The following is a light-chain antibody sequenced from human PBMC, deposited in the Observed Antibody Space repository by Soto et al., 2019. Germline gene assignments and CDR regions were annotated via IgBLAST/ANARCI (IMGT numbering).Light chain of an antibody. Sequence: EVVLTQSPATLSLSPGEIATLSFRASQSVRTSLAWYQHKPGQAPRLVIYDASLRANGVPARFGGSGSGTDFTLTINSLEPEDFAVYYCQQRNVWPPITFGQGTRLEIK. CDR2: DAS. CDR1: QSVRTS. CDR3: QQRNVWPPIT. J-gene: IGKJ5*01. V-gene: IGKV3-11*01.